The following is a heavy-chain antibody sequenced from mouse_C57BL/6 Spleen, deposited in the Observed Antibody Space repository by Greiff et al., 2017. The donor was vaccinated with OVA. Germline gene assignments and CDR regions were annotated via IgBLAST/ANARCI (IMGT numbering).Heavy chain of an antibody. D-gene: IGHD4-1*01. Sequence: VQLQQSGTVLARPGASVKMSCKTSGYTFTSYWMHWVKQRPGQGLEWIGAIYPGNSDTSYNQKFKGKAKLTAVTSASTAYMGLSSLTNEDSAVYYCTRGDWEDYWGQGTTLTVSS. CDR3: TRGDWEDY. J-gene: IGHJ2*01. CDR2: IYPGNSDT. V-gene: IGHV1-5*01. CDR1: GYTFTSYW.